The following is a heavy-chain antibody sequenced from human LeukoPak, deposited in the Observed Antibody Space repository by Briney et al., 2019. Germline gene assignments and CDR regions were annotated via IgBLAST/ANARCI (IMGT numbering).Heavy chain of an antibody. CDR2: MNPNSGNT. CDR3: ARGRVSEGSSSRSPFDP. V-gene: IGHV1-8*03. Sequence: ASVKVSCKASGYTFTSYDINWVRQATGQGLEWMGWMNPNSGNTGYAQKFQGRVTITRNTSISTAYMELSSLRSEDTAVYYCARGRVSEGSSSRSPFDPWGQGTLVTVSS. D-gene: IGHD6-6*01. J-gene: IGHJ5*02. CDR1: GYTFTSYD.